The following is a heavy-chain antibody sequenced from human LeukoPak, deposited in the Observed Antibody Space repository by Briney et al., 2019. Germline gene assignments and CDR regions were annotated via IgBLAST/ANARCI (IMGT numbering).Heavy chain of an antibody. CDR2: ISSSSRYI. D-gene: IGHD3-10*01. CDR3: ARVARGSNYFDY. Sequence: GGSLRLSCAASGFTLSSYSMNWVRQAPGKGLEWVSSISSSSRYIYYADSVKGRFTISRDNAKNSLCLQMNSLRAEDTAVYYCARVARGSNYFDYWGQGTLVTVSS. CDR1: GFTLSSYS. V-gene: IGHV3-21*01. J-gene: IGHJ4*02.